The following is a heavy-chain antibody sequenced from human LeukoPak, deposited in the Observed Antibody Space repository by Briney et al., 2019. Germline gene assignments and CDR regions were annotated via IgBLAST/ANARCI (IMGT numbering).Heavy chain of an antibody. V-gene: IGHV1-18*04. CDR1: GYTFTSFG. Sequence: ASVKLSCKASGYTFTSFGTSWVRQAPGQGLEWMGWIRAYNGNTNYAQKLEGRVTMTTDTSTSTAYMELRSLRSDDTAVYYCTRGLSVLLWFGDPGYWGQGTLVTVSS. D-gene: IGHD3-10*01. CDR3: TRGLSVLLWFGDPGY. CDR2: IRAYNGNT. J-gene: IGHJ4*02.